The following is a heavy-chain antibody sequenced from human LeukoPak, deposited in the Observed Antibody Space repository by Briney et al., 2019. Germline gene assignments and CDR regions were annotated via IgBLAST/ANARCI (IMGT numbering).Heavy chain of an antibody. CDR3: ARDDIVVVPAAIGY. V-gene: IGHV1-18*01. CDR1: GYTFTIYG. D-gene: IGHD2-2*02. CDR2: ISAYNGNT. Sequence: ASVKVSCKASGYTFTIYGISWVRQAPGQGLEWMGWISAYNGNTNYAQKLQGRVTMTTDTSTSTAYMELRSLRSDDTAVYYCARDDIVVVPAAIGYWGQGTLVTVSS. J-gene: IGHJ4*02.